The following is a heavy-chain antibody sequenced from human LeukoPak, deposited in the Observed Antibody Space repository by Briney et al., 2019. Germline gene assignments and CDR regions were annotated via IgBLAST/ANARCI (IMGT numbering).Heavy chain of an antibody. V-gene: IGHV3-21*01. CDR3: ARGNSGSYGDAFDI. CDR1: GFTFSSYS. CDR2: ISSSSSYI. Sequence: GGSLRLSCAASGFTFSSYSMNWVRQAPGKGLEWVSSISSSSSYIYYADSVKGRFTISRDNAKNSLYLQMNSLRAEDTAVYYCARGNSGSYGDAFDIWGQGTMVTVSS. D-gene: IGHD1-26*01. J-gene: IGHJ3*02.